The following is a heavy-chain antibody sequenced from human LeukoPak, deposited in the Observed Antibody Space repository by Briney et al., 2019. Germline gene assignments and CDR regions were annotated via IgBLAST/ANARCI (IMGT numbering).Heavy chain of an antibody. D-gene: IGHD3-22*01. CDR3: AKDPSVVITYMDV. CDR2: ISWNSDSI. Sequence: PGGSLRLSCAASGFTFDDYAMHWVRQAPGKGLEWVSGISWNSDSIGYADSVKGRFTISRDNAKNSLYLQMNSLRAEDTALYYCAKDPSVVITYMDVWGKGTTVTVSS. V-gene: IGHV3-9*01. J-gene: IGHJ6*03. CDR1: GFTFDDYA.